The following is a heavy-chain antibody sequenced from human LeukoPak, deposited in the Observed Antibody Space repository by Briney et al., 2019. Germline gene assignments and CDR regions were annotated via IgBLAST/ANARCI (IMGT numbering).Heavy chain of an antibody. CDR2: IKYDGSGK. Sequence: SGGSLRLSCAASGFTVSFNYMSWVRQAPGKGLEWVANIKYDGSGKYYVDSVKGRFTISRDDAKNSLHLQMNSLRGEDTAVYYCARVRIVVVPAAKITGYWGQGTLVTVSS. D-gene: IGHD2-2*01. CDR3: ARVRIVVVPAAKITGY. CDR1: GFTVSFNY. V-gene: IGHV3-7*01. J-gene: IGHJ4*02.